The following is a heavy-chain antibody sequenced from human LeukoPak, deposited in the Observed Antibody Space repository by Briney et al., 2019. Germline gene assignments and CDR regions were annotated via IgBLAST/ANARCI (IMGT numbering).Heavy chain of an antibody. CDR3: ARSYYDYVWGYMDV. CDR1: GFTFSTYW. CDR2: INDDGRST. V-gene: IGHV3-74*01. D-gene: IGHD3-16*01. J-gene: IGHJ6*03. Sequence: GGSLRLSCAASGFTFSTYWMHWVRQAPGKGLVWVSRINDDGRSTSYAESVKGRFAISRDNAKNTLYLQLNSLRAEDTAVYYCARSYYDYVWGYMDVWGKGTTVTVSS.